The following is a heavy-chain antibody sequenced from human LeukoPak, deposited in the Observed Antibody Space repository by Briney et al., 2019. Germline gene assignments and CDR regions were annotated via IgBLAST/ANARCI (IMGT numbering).Heavy chain of an antibody. CDR3: ARRTFPNDAFDV. D-gene: IGHD1-7*01. V-gene: IGHV3-21*01. J-gene: IGHJ3*01. CDR1: GFTFSNAW. Sequence: PGGSLRLSCAASGFTFSNAWMSWVRQAPGKGLEWVSAIGGSGSDIYYADSVKGRFTISRDNPKRSLYLQMNSLRAEDTAVYYCARRTFPNDAFDVWGQGTVVTVSS. CDR2: IGGSGSDI.